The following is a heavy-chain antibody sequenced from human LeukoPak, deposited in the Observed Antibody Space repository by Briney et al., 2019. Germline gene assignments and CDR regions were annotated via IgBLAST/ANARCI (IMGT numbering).Heavy chain of an antibody. CDR2: IYYSGST. CDR1: GGSISSYY. CDR3: ARDGIAVDGIYYFDY. J-gene: IGHJ4*02. V-gene: IGHV4-59*01. Sequence: SETLSLTCTVSGGSISSYYWSWIRQPPGKGLEWIGYIYYSGSTNYNPSLKSRVTISVDTSKNQFSLKLSSVTAADTAVYYCARDGIAVDGIYYFDYWGQGTLVTVSS. D-gene: IGHD6-19*01.